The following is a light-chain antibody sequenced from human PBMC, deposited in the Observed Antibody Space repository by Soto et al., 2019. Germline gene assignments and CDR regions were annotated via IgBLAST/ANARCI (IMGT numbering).Light chain of an antibody. Sequence: EIVLTQSPGTLSLSPGERATLSCRASQSVSSSYLAWYQQKPGQAPRLLIYGASSRATGIPDRFSGSGSGTDFTLTISRLAPEDFAVYYCHQYGSSLITFGGGTKVEIK. V-gene: IGKV3-20*01. CDR2: GAS. J-gene: IGKJ4*01. CDR1: QSVSSSY. CDR3: HQYGSSLIT.